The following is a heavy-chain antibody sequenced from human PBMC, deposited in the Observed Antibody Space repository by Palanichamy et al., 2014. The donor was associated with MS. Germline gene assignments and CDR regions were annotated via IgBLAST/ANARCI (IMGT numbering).Heavy chain of an antibody. CDR3: ARGTGGGYVVGWYFDL. Sequence: QVTLRESGPALVKPTQTLTLTCTFSGFSLSTSGMCVSWIRQPPGKALEWLALIDWDDDKYYSTSLKTRLTISKDTSKNQVVLTMTNMDPVDTATYYCARGTGGGYVVGWYFDLWGRGTLVTVSS. V-gene: IGHV2-70*01. CDR2: IDWDDDK. CDR1: GFSLSTSGMC. D-gene: IGHD5-12*01. J-gene: IGHJ2*01.